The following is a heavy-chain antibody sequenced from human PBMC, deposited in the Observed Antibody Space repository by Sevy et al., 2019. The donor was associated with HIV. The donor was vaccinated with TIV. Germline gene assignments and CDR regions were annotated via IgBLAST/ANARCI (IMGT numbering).Heavy chain of an antibody. V-gene: IGHV3-23*01. Sequence: GESLKISCAASGFTFSNYAMSWVRQAPGKGLEWVSSIRISGGNTYYADSVKGRFTISRDKSKNTLYMQMNSLRAEDTAVYYCAKEWTQLSDWYGELDYWGQGSLVTVSS. CDR1: GFTFSNYA. D-gene: IGHD6-19*01. CDR2: IRISGGNT. CDR3: AKEWTQLSDWYGELDY. J-gene: IGHJ4*02.